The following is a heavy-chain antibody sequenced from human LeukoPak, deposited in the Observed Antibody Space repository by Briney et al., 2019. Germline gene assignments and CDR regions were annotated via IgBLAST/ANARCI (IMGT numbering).Heavy chain of an antibody. CDR3: ARYFSEKNVFDI. J-gene: IGHJ3*02. CDR2: INPNSGGT. Sequence: ASVTVSFTASGYTFIVYYMHWVRQAPGQGHEWMGWINPNSGGTNYAQKFQGRVTMTRDTSISTAYMELSRLRSDDTAVYYCARYFSEKNVFDIWGQGTMVTVSS. D-gene: IGHD2/OR15-2a*01. V-gene: IGHV1-2*02. CDR1: GYTFIVYY.